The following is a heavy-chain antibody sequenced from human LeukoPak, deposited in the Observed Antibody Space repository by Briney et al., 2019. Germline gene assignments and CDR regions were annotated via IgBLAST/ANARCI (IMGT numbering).Heavy chain of an antibody. CDR2: IYYSGRS. CDR1: GGSISSSNHY. D-gene: IGHD3-9*01. Sequence: SETLSLTCNVSGGSISSSNHYWGWIRPPPGKGLEWSGNIYYSGRSYSNPSLKSRVTISVDIIKNYFSLRLSAVTAADTAVYYCARQIDYDILTGYQRSYAMDVWGQGTTVTVSS. CDR3: ARQIDYDILTGYQRSYAMDV. V-gene: IGHV4-39*01. J-gene: IGHJ6*02.